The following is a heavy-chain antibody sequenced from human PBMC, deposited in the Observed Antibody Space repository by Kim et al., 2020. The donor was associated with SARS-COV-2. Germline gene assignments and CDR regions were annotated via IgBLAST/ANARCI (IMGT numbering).Heavy chain of an antibody. CDR2: GYT. V-gene: IGHV3-23*01. J-gene: IGHJ4*02. D-gene: IGHD3-9*01. CDR3: ALKLRYFDSS. Sequence: GYTYYADSVKARFTISRDNSKNTLFLQMHSLRAEDTAVYYCALKLRYFDSSWGQGTLVTVSS.